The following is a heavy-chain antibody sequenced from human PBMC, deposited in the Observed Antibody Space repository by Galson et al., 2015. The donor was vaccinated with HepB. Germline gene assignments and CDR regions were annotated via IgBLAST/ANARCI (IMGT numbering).Heavy chain of an antibody. CDR2: ISGSDGST. Sequence: SLRLSCAASGFTFSSYAMGWVRQAPGKGLEWVSTISGSDGSTYYADSVKGRFTISRDNSKNTLYLQMNSLRAEDTAVYYCAKEGGYGGGVVDYWGQGTLVTVSS. V-gene: IGHV3-23*01. CDR1: GFTFSSYA. D-gene: IGHD4-23*01. CDR3: AKEGGYGGGVVDY. J-gene: IGHJ4*02.